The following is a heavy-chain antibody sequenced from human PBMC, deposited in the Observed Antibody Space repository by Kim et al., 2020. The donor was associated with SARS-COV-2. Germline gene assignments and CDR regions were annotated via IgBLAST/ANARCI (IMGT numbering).Heavy chain of an antibody. CDR1: GGSISSGGYS. CDR3: ARSKRGYSYPAWERGVGWLDY. J-gene: IGHJ4*02. D-gene: IGHD5-18*01. V-gene: IGHV4-30-2*01. CDR2: IYHSGST. Sequence: SETLSLTCAVSGGSISSGGYSWSWIRQPPGKGLEWIGYIYHSGSTYYNPSLKSRVTISVDRSKNQFSLKLSSVTAADTAVYYCARSKRGYSYPAWERGVGWLDYWGQGTLVTVSS.